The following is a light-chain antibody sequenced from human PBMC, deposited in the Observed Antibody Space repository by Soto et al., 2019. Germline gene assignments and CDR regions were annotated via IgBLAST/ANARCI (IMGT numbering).Light chain of an antibody. V-gene: IGLV2-14*01. J-gene: IGLJ1*01. CDR2: EVS. CDR1: SGDVGGYYY. CDR3: SSYTAGGTI. Sequence: QSVLTQPASVSGSPGQSITISCTGTSGDVGGYYYVSWYQQLPGKAPKLMISEVSNRPSGVSNRFSGSKSGNTASLTIYGLQAEDEADYYCSSYTAGGTIFGTGTKATVL.